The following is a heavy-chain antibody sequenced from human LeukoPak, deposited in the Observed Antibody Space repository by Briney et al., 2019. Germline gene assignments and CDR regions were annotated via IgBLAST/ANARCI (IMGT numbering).Heavy chain of an antibody. Sequence: GGSLRLSCVASGFTFRRFGMHWVRQAPAKGLDGVAFLRYDENKEHYAYSVKGRFMLSRDDSMKTLYLQMNNLRPGDTAVFYCSKRSSSPIETEGWEADSWGQGTLVSVSS. J-gene: IGHJ4*02. CDR2: LRYDENKE. V-gene: IGHV3-30*02. CDR3: SKRSSSPIETEGWEADS. CDR1: GFTFRRFG. D-gene: IGHD1-26*01.